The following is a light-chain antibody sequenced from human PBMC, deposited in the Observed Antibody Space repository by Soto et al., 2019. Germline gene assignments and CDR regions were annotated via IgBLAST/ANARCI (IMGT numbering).Light chain of an antibody. CDR3: QQFSRYPRA. Sequence: ELVKTQSPATLDVSRGERAPVCCRASQSISSYLAWYQQKPGQAPRLLIYDASSRATGIPDRFSGSGSWTLFTLTNSRLEPEDLAVYYCQQFSRYPRAIGGGTKLEIK. V-gene: IGKV3D-20*02. J-gene: IGKJ4*01. CDR2: DAS. CDR1: QSISSY.